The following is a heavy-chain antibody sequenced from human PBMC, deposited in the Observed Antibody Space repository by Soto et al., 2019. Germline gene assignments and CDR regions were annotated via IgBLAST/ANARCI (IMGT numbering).Heavy chain of an antibody. Sequence: EVQLVESGGGLVQPGGSLRLSCAASGFTFSSYSMNWVRQAPGKGLEWVSYISSSSSTIYYADSVKGRFTISRDNSKNSLYMQMNSLRDEDTAVYYCARDLFTITMDYLDYWGQGNPVTISS. V-gene: IGHV3-48*02. D-gene: IGHD1-1*01. J-gene: IGHJ4*02. CDR3: ARDLFTITMDYLDY. CDR2: ISSSSSTI. CDR1: GFTFSSYS.